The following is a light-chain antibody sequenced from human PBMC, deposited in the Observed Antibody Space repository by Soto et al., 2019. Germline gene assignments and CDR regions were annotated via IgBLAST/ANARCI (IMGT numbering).Light chain of an antibody. J-gene: IGKJ1*01. CDR3: QQCGSSPWT. CDR2: GAS. Sequence: EIVLTQSPGTLSLSPGERATLSCRASQSVSSNLAWYQQKPGQAPRLLIYGASTRATGIPDRFSGDGSGTDFTLTISRLEPEDFAVYYCQQCGSSPWTFGQGTKVDIK. V-gene: IGKV3-20*01. CDR1: QSVSSN.